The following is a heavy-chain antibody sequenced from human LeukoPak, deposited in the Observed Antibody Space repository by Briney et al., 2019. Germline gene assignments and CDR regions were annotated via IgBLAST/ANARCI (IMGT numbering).Heavy chain of an antibody. CDR2: IYTSGST. V-gene: IGHV4-61*02. CDR3: ARDGNYYGSGSYYT. Sequence: PSETLSLTCTVSGGSISSGSYYWSWIRQPAGKGLEWIGRIYTSGSTNYNPSLKSRVTISVDTSKNQFSLKLSSVTAADTAVYYCARDGNYYGSGSYYTWGQGTLVTVSS. J-gene: IGHJ5*02. CDR1: GGSISSGSYY. D-gene: IGHD3-10*01.